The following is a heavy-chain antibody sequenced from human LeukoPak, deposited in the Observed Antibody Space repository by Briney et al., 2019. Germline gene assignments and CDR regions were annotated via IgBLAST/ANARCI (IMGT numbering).Heavy chain of an antibody. CDR1: GYTFTGYY. CDR2: INPNSSGT. CDR3: ARVGWDDYGDYVDY. Sequence: ASVKVSCKASGYTFTGYYMHWVRQAPGQGLEWMGWINPNSSGTNYAQKFQGRVTMTRDTSISTAYMELSRLRSDDTAVYYCARVGWDDYGDYVDYWGQGTLVTVSS. D-gene: IGHD4-17*01. J-gene: IGHJ4*02. V-gene: IGHV1-2*02.